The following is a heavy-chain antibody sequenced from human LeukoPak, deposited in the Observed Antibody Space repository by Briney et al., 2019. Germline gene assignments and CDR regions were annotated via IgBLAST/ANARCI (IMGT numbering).Heavy chain of an antibody. CDR2: INHNGTT. J-gene: IGHJ5*02. CDR3: ARFGDCSDGLCFYYLDP. V-gene: IGHV4-34*01. D-gene: IGHD2-15*01. Sequence: PSETLSLTCAAYGGSFNDSYWTWIRQSPGKGLEWIGEINHNGTTRYNKPLKSRVTISIDTSKNQFSLKLCAVTAADTAVYYCARFGDCSDGLCFYYLDPWGQGTLVTVSS. CDR1: GGSFNDSY.